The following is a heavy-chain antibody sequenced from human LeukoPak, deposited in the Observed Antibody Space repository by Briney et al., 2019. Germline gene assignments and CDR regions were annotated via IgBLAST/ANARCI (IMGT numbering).Heavy chain of an antibody. V-gene: IGHV3-73*01. CDR3: TTNGYTYGYPFDY. J-gene: IGHJ4*02. Sequence: PGGALRLSCADSGFSFTGSAMHWFRHASGKGLARVGRIRSKANSYATAYGASVNGRFTISRDDSKNTAYLQMNSLKTEDTAVYFCTTNGYTYGYPFDYWGQGTLVTVSS. CDR1: GFSFTGSA. D-gene: IGHD5-18*01. CDR2: IRSKANSYAT.